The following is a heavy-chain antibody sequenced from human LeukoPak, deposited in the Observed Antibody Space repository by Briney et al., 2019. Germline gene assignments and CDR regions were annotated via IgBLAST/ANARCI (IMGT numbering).Heavy chain of an antibody. CDR1: GYTFTNYY. D-gene: IGHD2-8*01. J-gene: IGHJ5*02. CDR2: INPNSGGT. V-gene: IGHV1-2*02. Sequence: GASVKVSCKASGYTFTNYYIHWVRQAPGQGLEWMGWINPNSGGTSYAQKFQGRVTMTRDTSSSTAYMELSRLRSDDTAVYYCARDSTFRCVDGVCLFDPWGQGTLVTVSS. CDR3: ARDSTFRCVDGVCLFDP.